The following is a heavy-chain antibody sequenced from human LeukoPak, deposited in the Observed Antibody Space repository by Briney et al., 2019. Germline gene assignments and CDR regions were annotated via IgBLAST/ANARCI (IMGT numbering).Heavy chain of an antibody. CDR2: INPSGGST. CDR1: GYTFTSYD. V-gene: IGHV1-46*01. J-gene: IGHJ5*02. CDR3: ARDRQFRNWFDP. D-gene: IGHD6-19*01. Sequence: ASVKVSCKASGYTFTSYDINWVRQAPGQGLEWMGIINPSGGSTSYAQKFQGRVTMTRDMSTSTVYMELSSLRSEDTAVYYCARDRQFRNWFDPWGQGTLVTVSS.